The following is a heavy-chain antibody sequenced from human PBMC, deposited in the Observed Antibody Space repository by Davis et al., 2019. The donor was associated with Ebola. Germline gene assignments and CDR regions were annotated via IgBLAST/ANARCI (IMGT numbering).Heavy chain of an antibody. Sequence: GESLKISCAASGFTFSGSAMHWVRQASGKGLEWVGRIRSKANSYATAYAASVKGRLTISRDDSKNTAYLQMNSLKTEDTAVYYCTCTIQMAPTDYWGQGTLVTVSS. CDR2: IRSKANSYAT. V-gene: IGHV3-73*01. D-gene: IGHD5-24*01. J-gene: IGHJ4*02. CDR3: TCTIQMAPTDY. CDR1: GFTFSGSA.